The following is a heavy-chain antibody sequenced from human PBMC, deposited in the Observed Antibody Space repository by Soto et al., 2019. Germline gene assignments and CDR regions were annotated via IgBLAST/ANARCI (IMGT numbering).Heavy chain of an antibody. Sequence: PSETLSLTCTVSGFSISSYYWSWIRQPPGKGLEWIGYIYYSGSTNYNPSLKSRVTISVDTSKNQFSLKLSSVTAADTAVYYCAGAVGLYSYGYVWGISYNWFDPWGQGTLVTVSS. D-gene: IGHD5-18*01. CDR2: IYYSGST. J-gene: IGHJ5*02. CDR3: AGAVGLYSYGYVWGISYNWFDP. CDR1: GFSISSYY. V-gene: IGHV4-59*01.